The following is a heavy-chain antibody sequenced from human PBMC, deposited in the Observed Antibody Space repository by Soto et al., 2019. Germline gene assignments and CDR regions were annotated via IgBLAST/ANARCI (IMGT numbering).Heavy chain of an antibody. CDR3: ARGGGVGVAGSAAFDM. J-gene: IGHJ3*02. V-gene: IGHV1-2*02. Sequence: QLHLVQSGAVVKKPGASVTVSCSASGYPVTAYYMHWVRQAPGRGLEWMGGINPATGAAKYTQTFQGRVTMTRDTSTSTGFMELSGLTSEDTAVLYWARGGGVGVAGSAAFDMWGQGTLVTVSS. D-gene: IGHD3-3*01. CDR2: INPATGAA. CDR1: GYPVTAYY.